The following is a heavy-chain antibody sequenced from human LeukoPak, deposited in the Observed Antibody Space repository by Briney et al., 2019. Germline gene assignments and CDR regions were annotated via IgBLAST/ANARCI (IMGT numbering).Heavy chain of an antibody. CDR3: ARDSTPFPYFSGYSQNFDY. V-gene: IGHV3-33*01. D-gene: IGHD5-18*01. J-gene: IGHJ4*02. Sequence: GGSLRLSCAASGFTFSSYGMHWVRQAPGKGLEWVAVIWYDGSNKYYADSVKGRFTISRDNSKNTLYLQMNSLRAADTAVYYCARDSTPFPYFSGYSQNFDYWGQGTLVTVSS. CDR1: GFTFSSYG. CDR2: IWYDGSNK.